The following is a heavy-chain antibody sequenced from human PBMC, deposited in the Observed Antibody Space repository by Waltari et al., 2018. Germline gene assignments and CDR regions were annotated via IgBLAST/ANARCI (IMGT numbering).Heavy chain of an antibody. CDR3: ARDYGDYAGGFDY. CDR2: ISYDGSNK. D-gene: IGHD4-17*01. CDR1: GFTFSSYA. J-gene: IGHJ4*02. V-gene: IGHV3-30-3*01. Sequence: QVQLVESGGGVVQPGRSLRLSCAASGFTFSSYAMHWVRQAPGKGLEWVAVISYDGSNKYYADSVKGRFTISRDNSKNTLYLQMNSLRAEDTAVYYCARDYGDYAGGFDYWGQGTLVTVSS.